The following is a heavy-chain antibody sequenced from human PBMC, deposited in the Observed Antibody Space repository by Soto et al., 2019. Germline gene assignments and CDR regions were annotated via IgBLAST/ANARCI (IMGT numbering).Heavy chain of an antibody. Sequence: QITLKESGPTLVKPTQTLTLTCTFSGFSLSSTRMAVGWIRQPPGKALEWLALIYWDDDKRYSPFLKSRLTITKDTSKNQVVLTMSRMDPVDTARYYWAHIVVAGLGYYFDYWGQGTLVTVSS. CDR1: GFSLSSTRMA. D-gene: IGHD6-19*01. CDR2: IYWDDDK. V-gene: IGHV2-5*02. CDR3: AHIVVAGLGYYFDY. J-gene: IGHJ4*02.